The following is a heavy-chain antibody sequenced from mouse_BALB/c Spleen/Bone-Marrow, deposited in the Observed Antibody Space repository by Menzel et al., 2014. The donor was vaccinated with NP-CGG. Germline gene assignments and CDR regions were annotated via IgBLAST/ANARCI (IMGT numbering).Heavy chain of an antibody. CDR1: GFDFSRYW. CDR3: ARLNYYGNLFV. J-gene: IGHJ1*01. D-gene: IGHD1-1*01. Sequence: EVMLVESGGGLVQPGGSLKLSCAASGFDFSRYWMSWVRQAPGKGLEWIGEINPDSSTINYTPSLKDKFIISRDNAKSTLSLQMSKVRSEDTALYYCARLNYYGNLFVWGAGTTFTVSS. CDR2: INPDSSTI. V-gene: IGHV4-1*02.